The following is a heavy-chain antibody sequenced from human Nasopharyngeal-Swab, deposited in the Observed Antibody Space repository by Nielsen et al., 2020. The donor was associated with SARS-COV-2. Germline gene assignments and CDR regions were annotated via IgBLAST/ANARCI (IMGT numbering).Heavy chain of an antibody. Sequence: ASVKVSCKASGYTFTHYGMHWLRQAPGQSLEWMGWINGGNGDTEYSEKFQGRVSITRDTSATTGYMELTSLRSEDTAVYYCAKWAGSSVNLVVTPLDHWGQGTLVTVSS. V-gene: IGHV1-3*01. D-gene: IGHD2-21*02. CDR1: GYTFTHYG. CDR3: AKWAGSSVNLVVTPLDH. CDR2: INGGNGDT. J-gene: IGHJ4*02.